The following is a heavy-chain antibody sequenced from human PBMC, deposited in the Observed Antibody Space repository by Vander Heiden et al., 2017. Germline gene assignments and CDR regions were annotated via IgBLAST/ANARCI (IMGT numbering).Heavy chain of an antibody. J-gene: IGHJ4*02. CDR2: ISGSGGST. CDR3: AKEHTRGPGAPRPDY. V-gene: IGHV3-23*01. CDR1: GSTFSGYA. D-gene: IGHD3-10*01. Sequence: EVQLLESGGGVVQPGGSLRLACAASGSTFSGYAMSWVRQAPGKGLEWVSAISGSGGSTYYADSVKGRFTISRDNSKNTLYLQMNSLRAEDTAVYYCAKEHTRGPGAPRPDYWGQGTLVTVSS.